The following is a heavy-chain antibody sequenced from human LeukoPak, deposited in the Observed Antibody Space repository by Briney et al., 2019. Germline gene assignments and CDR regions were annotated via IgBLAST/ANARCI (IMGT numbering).Heavy chain of an antibody. CDR2: IYYSGST. Sequence: KPAETLSLTCTVSGVSISSYYWSWIRQPPGKGLEWIGYIYYSGSTNYNPSLKSRVTISVDTSKNQFSLKLSSVTAADTAVYYCAREIGYCSGGSCYVWFDPWGQGTLVTVSS. D-gene: IGHD2-15*01. V-gene: IGHV4-59*01. CDR1: GVSISSYY. J-gene: IGHJ5*02. CDR3: AREIGYCSGGSCYVWFDP.